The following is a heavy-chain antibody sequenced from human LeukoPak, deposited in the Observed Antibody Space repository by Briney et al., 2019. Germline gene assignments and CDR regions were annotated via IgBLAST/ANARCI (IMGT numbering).Heavy chain of an antibody. D-gene: IGHD2-15*01. V-gene: IGHV1-8*01. J-gene: IGHJ6*02. CDR1: GYTFTSYD. CDR3: ARGVAATASDYYYYGMDV. CDR2: MNPNSGNT. Sequence: ASVKVSCKASGYTFTSYDINWVRQATGQGLEWMGWMNPNSGNTGYAQKFQGRVTMTRNTSISTAYMELSSLRSEDTAVYYCARGVAATASDYYYYGMDVWGQGTTVTVSS.